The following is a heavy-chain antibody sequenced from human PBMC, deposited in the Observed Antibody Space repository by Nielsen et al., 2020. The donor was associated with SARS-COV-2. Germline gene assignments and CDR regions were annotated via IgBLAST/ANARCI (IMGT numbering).Heavy chain of an antibody. CDR3: ARDRTILASAQSYYYYGMDV. Sequence: SETLSLTCVVAGGSINNYHWSWIRQPPGKGLEWIGYINYSGSTKYNPSLMSRVTISLDTPKNQFSLRLSSVSAADTAVYYCARDRTILASAQSYYYYGMDVWGPETTVTVSS. CDR2: INYSGST. J-gene: IGHJ6*02. V-gene: IGHV4-59*12. CDR1: GGSINNYH. D-gene: IGHD3-3*02.